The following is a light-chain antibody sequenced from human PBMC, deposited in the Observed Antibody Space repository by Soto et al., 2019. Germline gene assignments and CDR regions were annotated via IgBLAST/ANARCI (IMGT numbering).Light chain of an antibody. CDR1: SSNIGSNT. CDR3: AAWDDSLNRSYI. J-gene: IGLJ1*01. V-gene: IGLV1-44*01. CDR2: SNN. Sequence: QSVLTQPPSASGTPGQRVTISCSGSSSNIGSNTVNWYQQLPGTAPKLLIYSNNQRPAGVPDRFSGSKSGTSASLAISGLQTEDEADYYCAAWDDSLNRSYIFGTGTKLTVL.